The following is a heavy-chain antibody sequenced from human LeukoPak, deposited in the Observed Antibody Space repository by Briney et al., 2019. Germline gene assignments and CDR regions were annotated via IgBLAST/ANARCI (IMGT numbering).Heavy chain of an antibody. J-gene: IGHJ4*02. CDR2: ISSSGSTI. CDR1: GFTFSSYE. V-gene: IGHV3-48*03. Sequence: KSGGSLRLSCAASGFTFSSYEMNWVRQAPGKGLEWVSYISSSGSTIYYADSVKGRFTISRDNSKNTLYLQMNSLRAEDTAVYYCARGPSGYHNTGGQGTLVTVSS. CDR3: ARGPSGYHNT. D-gene: IGHD5-12*01.